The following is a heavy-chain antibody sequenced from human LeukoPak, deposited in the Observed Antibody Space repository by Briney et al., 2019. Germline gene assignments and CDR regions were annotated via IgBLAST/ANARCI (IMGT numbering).Heavy chain of an antibody. CDR1: GFTFSNYW. D-gene: IGHD3-10*01. J-gene: IGHJ6*03. V-gene: IGHV3-30*02. Sequence: PGGSLRLSCAASGFTFSNYWMHWVRQAPGKGLEWVAFIRYDGSNKYYADSVKGRFTISRDNSKNTLYLQMNSLRAEDTAVYYCAKVETYGSGSIFGPYYYYYMDVWGKGTTVTISS. CDR3: AKVETYGSGSIFGPYYYYYMDV. CDR2: IRYDGSNK.